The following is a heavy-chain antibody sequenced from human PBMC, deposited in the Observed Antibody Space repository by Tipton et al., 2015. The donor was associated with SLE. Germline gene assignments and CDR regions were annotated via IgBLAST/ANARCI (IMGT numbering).Heavy chain of an antibody. V-gene: IGHV4-39*07. CDR2: IFYSGNT. Sequence: TLSLTCTVSGGSLRSGNYYWVWIRQPPGKGLEWIGSIFYSGNTYYNPSLKSRVSISVDTSKNQFSLKLSSVTAADTAVYYCARGVLSSSWTLGGMDVWGQGTTVTVSS. D-gene: IGHD6-13*01. CDR3: ARGVLSSSWTLGGMDV. J-gene: IGHJ6*02. CDR1: GGSLRSGNYY.